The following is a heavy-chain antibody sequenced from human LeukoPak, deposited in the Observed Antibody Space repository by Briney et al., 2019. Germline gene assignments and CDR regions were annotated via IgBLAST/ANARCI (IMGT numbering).Heavy chain of an antibody. CDR3: ASFGPIAVAGYSRFDP. D-gene: IGHD6-19*01. J-gene: IGHJ5*02. CDR2: IYYSGST. CDR1: GGSISSYY. V-gene: IGHV4-59*01. Sequence: SETLSLTCTVSGGSISSYYWSWIRQPPGKGLEWIGYIYYSGSTNYNPSLKSRVTISVDTSKNQFSLKLSSVTAADTAVYYCASFGPIAVAGYSRFDPWGQGTLVTVSS.